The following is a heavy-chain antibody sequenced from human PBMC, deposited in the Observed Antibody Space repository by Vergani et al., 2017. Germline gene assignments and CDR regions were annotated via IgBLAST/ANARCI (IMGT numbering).Heavy chain of an antibody. CDR3: ARGRCSSTSCYTEFDY. CDR1: GYSISRGYY. J-gene: IGHJ4*02. CDR2: VFHSGSA. V-gene: IGHV4-38-2*02. Sequence: QVQLQESGPGLVKPSETLSLTCSVSGYSISRGYYWGWIRQPPGKGLEWIATVFHSGSAYYNPSLRRRVTISVETSKNQFSLRLTTLTAADTAVYYCARGRCSSTSCYTEFDYWGQGTLVTVSS. D-gene: IGHD2-2*02.